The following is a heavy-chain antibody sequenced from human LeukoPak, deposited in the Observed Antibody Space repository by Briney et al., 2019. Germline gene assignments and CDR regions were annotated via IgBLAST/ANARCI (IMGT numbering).Heavy chain of an antibody. J-gene: IGHJ5*02. CDR3: SRGRVSSDYGSVLFDP. D-gene: IGHD3-10*01. CDR2: IYSNGSS. V-gene: IGHV4-4*07. CDR1: GGSISSYY. Sequence: PSETLSLTCTVSGGSISSYYWSWIRQPAGKGLEWIGRIYSNGSSNYNASLKSRVTIFVNKSKNQFSLKLTSVTGADTAVSYFSRGRVSSDYGSVLFDPWGQGSLVTVSS.